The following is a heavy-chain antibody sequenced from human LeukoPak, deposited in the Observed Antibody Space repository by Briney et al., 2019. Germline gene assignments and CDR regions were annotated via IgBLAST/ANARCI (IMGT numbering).Heavy chain of an antibody. D-gene: IGHD4-23*01. CDR1: GASY. CDR3: ASLRADGGNYPRFDY. J-gene: IGHJ4*02. Sequence: PSETLSLTCTVSGASYWGWVRQSPEMGLDWIGSIYSTGGTYYNPSLKSRLTISLDTSKRQFSLKMTSMTAADTAVYYCASLRADGGNYPRFDYWGQGALVTVSA. V-gene: IGHV4-39*07. CDR2: IYSTGGT.